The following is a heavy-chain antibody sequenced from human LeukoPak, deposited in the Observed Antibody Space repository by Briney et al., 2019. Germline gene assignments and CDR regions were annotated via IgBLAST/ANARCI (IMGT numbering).Heavy chain of an antibody. CDR1: GFTFSDYY. CDR2: ISSSGATI. J-gene: IGHJ4*02. Sequence: GGSLRLSCAASGFTFSDYYMSWIRQAPGEGLEWLSYISSSGATISYADSVKGRFTVSRDNAKNSLYLQMNSLRAEDTAVYYCARIKGGYGSGTYYYAFDYWGQGTLVTVSS. D-gene: IGHD3-10*01. CDR3: ARIKGGYGSGTYYYAFDY. V-gene: IGHV3-11*01.